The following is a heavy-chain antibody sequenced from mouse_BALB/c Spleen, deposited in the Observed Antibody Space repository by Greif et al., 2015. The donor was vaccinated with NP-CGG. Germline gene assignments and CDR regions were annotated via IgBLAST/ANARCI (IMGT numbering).Heavy chain of an antibody. CDR1: GYTFTSYW. J-gene: IGHJ3*01. CDR2: INPSNGRT. CDR3: ARRDGGFAY. Sequence: QVQLQQSGAELVKPGASVKLSCKASGYTFTSYWMHWVKQRPGQGLEWIGEINPSNGRTNYNEKFKSKATLTVDKSSSTAYMQLSSLTSEDSAVDYCARRDGGFAYWGQGTLVTVSA. V-gene: IGHV1S81*02. D-gene: IGHD3-3*01.